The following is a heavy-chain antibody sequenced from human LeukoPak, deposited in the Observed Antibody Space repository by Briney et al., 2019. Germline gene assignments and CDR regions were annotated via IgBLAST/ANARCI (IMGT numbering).Heavy chain of an antibody. D-gene: IGHD6-19*01. Sequence: GGSLRLSCAASGFTLSSYAMSWIRQAPGKGLEWVSYISSSGSTIYYADSVKGRFTISRDNAKNSLYLQMNSLRAEDTAVYYCAREKQWLDTDWFDPWGQGTLVTVSS. CDR1: GFTLSSYA. CDR2: ISSSGSTI. CDR3: AREKQWLDTDWFDP. V-gene: IGHV3-11*04. J-gene: IGHJ5*02.